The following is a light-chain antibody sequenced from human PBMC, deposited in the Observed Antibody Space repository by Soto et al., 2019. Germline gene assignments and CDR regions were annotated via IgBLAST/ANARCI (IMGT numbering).Light chain of an antibody. CDR1: QSINSKS. J-gene: IGKJ3*01. Sequence: EIVLTQSPGTLSLSPGEGATVSCRVSQSINSKSLVWYQRKFGQAPRLLIYNTSTRATGIPDRFSGSGSGTGFTLSISGLEPEDFAVYYCQHYGGSFIFGPGTKVDIK. V-gene: IGKV3-20*01. CDR3: QHYGGSFI. CDR2: NTS.